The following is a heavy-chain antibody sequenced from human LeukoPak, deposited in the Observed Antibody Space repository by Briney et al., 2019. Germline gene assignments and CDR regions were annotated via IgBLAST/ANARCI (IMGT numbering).Heavy chain of an antibody. CDR2: IYYSGST. V-gene: IGHV4-39*01. Sequence: SETLSLTCTVSGASISSTTYYWGWIRQPPGKGPEWIGTIYYSGSTYYNPSLKSRVTISVDTSKNQFSLKLSSVTAADTAVYYCARPVPSRLGWFDPWGQGTLVTVSS. D-gene: IGHD1-1*01. CDR3: ARPVPSRLGWFDP. CDR1: GASISSTTYY. J-gene: IGHJ5*02.